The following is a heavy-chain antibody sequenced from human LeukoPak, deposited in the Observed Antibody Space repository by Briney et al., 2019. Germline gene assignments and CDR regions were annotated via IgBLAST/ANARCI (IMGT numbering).Heavy chain of an antibody. Sequence: GESLKISCKGSGYSFTSYWIGWVRQMPGKGLEWMGIIYPGDSDTRYSPSFQGQVTISADKSISTAYLQWSSLKASDTAMYYCALGGVTYYYDSSGYYDAFDIWGQGTMVTVPS. J-gene: IGHJ3*02. CDR1: GYSFTSYW. D-gene: IGHD3-22*01. V-gene: IGHV5-51*01. CDR3: ALGGVTYYYDSSGYYDAFDI. CDR2: IYPGDSDT.